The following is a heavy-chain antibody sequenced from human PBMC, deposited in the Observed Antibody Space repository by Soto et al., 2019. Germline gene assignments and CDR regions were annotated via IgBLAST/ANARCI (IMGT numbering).Heavy chain of an antibody. D-gene: IGHD6-13*01. CDR2: IIPIFGTA. CDR3: ARPNRSSWYIYLHLYGMDV. J-gene: IGHJ6*02. Sequence: ASVKVSCKASGGTFSSYAISWVRQAPGQGLEWMGGIIPIFGTANYAQKFQGRVTITADESTSTAYMELSSLRSEDTAVYYCARPNRSSWYIYLHLYGMDVWGQGTTVTVSS. CDR1: GGTFSSYA. V-gene: IGHV1-69*13.